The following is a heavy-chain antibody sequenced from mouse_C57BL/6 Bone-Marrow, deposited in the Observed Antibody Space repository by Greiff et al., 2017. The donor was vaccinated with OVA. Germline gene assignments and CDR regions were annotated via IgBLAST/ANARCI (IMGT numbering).Heavy chain of an antibody. Sequence: VQLQQSGAELVRPGASVKLSCTASGFNIKDDYMHWVKQRPEQGLEWIGWIDPENGDTEYASKFQGKATITADTSSNTAYLQLSSLTSEGTAVYYCTTQAAQATWFAYWGQGTLVTVSA. CDR3: TTQAAQATWFAY. V-gene: IGHV14-4*01. D-gene: IGHD3-2*02. CDR2: IDPENGDT. CDR1: GFNIKDDY. J-gene: IGHJ3*01.